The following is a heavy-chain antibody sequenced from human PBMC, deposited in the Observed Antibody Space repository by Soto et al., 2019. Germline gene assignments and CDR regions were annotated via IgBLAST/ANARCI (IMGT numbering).Heavy chain of an antibody. CDR3: ARHDVRAALLPLEY. J-gene: IGHJ4*02. Sequence: ASLKISCKGCGYSFTSYWIGWVRQMPGKGLEWMGIIYPGDSDTRYSPSFQGQVTISADKSISTAYLQWSSLKASDTAMYYCARHDVRAALLPLEYWGQGTLVTASS. CDR2: IYPGDSDT. D-gene: IGHD2-21*01. CDR1: GYSFTSYW. V-gene: IGHV5-51*01.